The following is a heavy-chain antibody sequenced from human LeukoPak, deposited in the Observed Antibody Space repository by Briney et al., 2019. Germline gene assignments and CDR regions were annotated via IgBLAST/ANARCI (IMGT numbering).Heavy chain of an antibody. D-gene: IGHD6-13*01. Sequence: GESLKISCKISGYMLTNNWIGWVRPVPGKGLEWMGLIYPGDSDTRYSPSFQGQVTFSVDASISTAYLQLSGLRASDTAIYYCVRFGLTSSLDYWGQGTLVTVSS. CDR2: IYPGDSDT. J-gene: IGHJ4*02. CDR1: GYMLTNNW. CDR3: VRFGLTSSLDY. V-gene: IGHV5-51*01.